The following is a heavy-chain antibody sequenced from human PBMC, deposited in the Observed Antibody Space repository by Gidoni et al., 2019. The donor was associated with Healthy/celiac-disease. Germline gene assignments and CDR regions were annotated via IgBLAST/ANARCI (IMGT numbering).Heavy chain of an antibody. Sequence: EVQLVESGGGLVKPGGSRRLSCAASGFTFSSYSMNWVRQAPGKGLEWISSISSSSSYIYYADSVKGRFTISRDNAKNSLYLQMNSLRAEDTAVYYCARGYYYGSGSYYDYYYYYYMDVWGKGTTVTVSS. J-gene: IGHJ6*03. D-gene: IGHD3-10*01. CDR3: ARGYYYGSGSYYDYYYYYYMDV. CDR1: GFTFSSYS. V-gene: IGHV3-21*01. CDR2: ISSSSSYI.